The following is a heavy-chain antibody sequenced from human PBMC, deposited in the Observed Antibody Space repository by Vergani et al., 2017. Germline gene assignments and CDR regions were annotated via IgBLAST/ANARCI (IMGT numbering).Heavy chain of an antibody. CDR1: GGSISAGYYF. D-gene: IGHD2-15*01. CDR2: ISASGNA. J-gene: IGHJ3*01. V-gene: IGHV4-61*02. Sequence: QVQLQASGPGRVKPSQTLSLTCTMSGGSISAGYYFWSWIRQPAGKGLEWLGYISASGNASHSPSLKTRVSMSVDTSKNQFSLTVTSVTAADTAIYFCARRSGGYYSGGKVHPLRTAFDVWGHGTVVTVSS. CDR3: ARRSGGYYSGGKVHPLRTAFDV.